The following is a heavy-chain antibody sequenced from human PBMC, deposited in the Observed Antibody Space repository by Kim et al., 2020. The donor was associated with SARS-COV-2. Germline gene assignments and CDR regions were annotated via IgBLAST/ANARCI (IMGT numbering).Heavy chain of an antibody. CDR3: ARGYSYGPAVQDYFDY. V-gene: IGHV1-2*02. CDR2: INPNSGGT. D-gene: IGHD5-18*01. J-gene: IGHJ4*02. Sequence: ASVKVSCKASGDTFTGYYMHWVRQAPGQGLEWMGWINPNSGGTNYAQKFQGRVTMTRDTSISTAYMELSRLRSDDTAVYYCARGYSYGPAVQDYFDYLGQGTLVTVSS. CDR1: GDTFTGYY.